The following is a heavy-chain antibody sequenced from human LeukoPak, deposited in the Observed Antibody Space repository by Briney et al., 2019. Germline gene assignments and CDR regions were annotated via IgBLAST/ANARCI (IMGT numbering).Heavy chain of an antibody. CDR3: AKALTYYDILTGHYDY. Sequence: GRSLRLSCAASGFTFSSYAMSWVRQAPGKGLEWVSAISGSGGSTYYADSVKGRFTISRDNSKNTLYLQMNSLRAEDTAVYYCAKALTYYDILTGHYDYWGQGTLVTVSS. J-gene: IGHJ4*02. CDR2: ISGSGGST. V-gene: IGHV3-23*01. D-gene: IGHD3-9*01. CDR1: GFTFSSYA.